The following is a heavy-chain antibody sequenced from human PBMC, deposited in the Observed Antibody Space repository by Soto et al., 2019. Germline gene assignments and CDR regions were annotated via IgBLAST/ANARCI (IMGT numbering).Heavy chain of an antibody. J-gene: IGHJ1*01. D-gene: IGHD3-22*01. CDR1: GGTFSSYA. CDR3: ARLGYDSSGYYYFQH. Sequence: QVQLVQSGAEVKKPGSSVKVSCKASGGTFSSYAISWVRQAPGQGLEWMGGIIPIFGTANYAQKFQGRVTIXXDXSXXTAYMELSSLRSEDTAVYYCARLGYDSSGYYYFQHWGQGTLVTVSS. V-gene: IGHV1-69*12. CDR2: IIPIFGTA.